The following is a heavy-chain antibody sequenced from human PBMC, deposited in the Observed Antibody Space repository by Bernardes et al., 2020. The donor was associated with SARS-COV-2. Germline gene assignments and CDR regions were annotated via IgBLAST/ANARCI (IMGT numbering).Heavy chain of an antibody. CDR1: GFTFSSYD. J-gene: IGHJ6*02. CDR3: ARGGTGTTYYYYYGMDV. D-gene: IGHD1-1*01. CDR2: IGTAGDT. V-gene: IGHV3-13*01. Sequence: GGSLRLSCAASGFTFSSYDMHWVRQATGKGLEWVSAIGTAGDTYYPGSVKGRFTISRENAKNSLYLQMNSLRAGDTAVYYCARGGTGTTYYYYYGMDVWGPGTMVHVSS.